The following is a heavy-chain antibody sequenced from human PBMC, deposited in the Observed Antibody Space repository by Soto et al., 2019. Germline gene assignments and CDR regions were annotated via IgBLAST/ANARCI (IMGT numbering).Heavy chain of an antibody. CDR3: AKGKGYSSSYHYYYGMDV. CDR2: ISGSGGST. Sequence: PGGSLRLSCAASGFTFSSYGMSWVRQAPGKGLEWVAAISGSGGSTYYADSVKGRFTISRDNSKNTLYLQMNSLRAEDTAVYYCAKGKGYSSSYHYYYGMDVWGQGTTVTVSS. V-gene: IGHV3-23*01. J-gene: IGHJ6*02. CDR1: GFTFSSYG. D-gene: IGHD6-13*01.